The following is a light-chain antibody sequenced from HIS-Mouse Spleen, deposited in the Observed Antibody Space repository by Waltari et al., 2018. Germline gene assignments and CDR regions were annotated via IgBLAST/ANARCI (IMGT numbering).Light chain of an antibody. CDR2: DAS. CDR1: QGISSA. J-gene: IGKJ4*01. Sequence: IQLTQSPSSLSASVGNRFTITCRASQGISSALAWYQQKPGKAPKLLIYDASSLESGVPSRFSGSGSGTDFTLTISSLQPEDFATYYCQQFNSYPALTFGGGTKVEIK. V-gene: IGKV1-13*02. CDR3: QQFNSYPALT.